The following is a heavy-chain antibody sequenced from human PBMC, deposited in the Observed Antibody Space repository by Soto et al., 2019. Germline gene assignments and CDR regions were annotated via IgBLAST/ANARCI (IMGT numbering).Heavy chain of an antibody. V-gene: IGHV1-3*01. Sequence: ASVKVSCKASGYTFTSYAIHWVRQAPGQRLEWMGWIIADNGNTKYSQKFQGRVTITRDVSANTASLELISLRSEDTAVHYCARGSGSFFPYFNYWSQGTLVTVSS. D-gene: IGHD1-26*01. J-gene: IGHJ4*02. CDR2: IIADNGNT. CDR1: GYTFTSYA. CDR3: ARGSGSFFPYFNY.